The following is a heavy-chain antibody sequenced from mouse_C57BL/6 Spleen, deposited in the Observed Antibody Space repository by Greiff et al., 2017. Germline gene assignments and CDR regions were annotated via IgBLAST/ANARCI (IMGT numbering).Heavy chain of an antibody. CDR2: ISSGSSTI. Sequence: EVQGVESGGGLVKPGGSLKLSCAASGFTFSDYGMHWVRQAPEKGLEWVAYISSGSSTIYYADTVKGRFTISRYNAKNTLFLQMTSMRSADTAMFYCARNWDFDYWGQGTTLTVSS. J-gene: IGHJ2*01. CDR1: GFTFSDYG. V-gene: IGHV5-17*01. CDR3: ARNWDFDY. D-gene: IGHD4-1*01.